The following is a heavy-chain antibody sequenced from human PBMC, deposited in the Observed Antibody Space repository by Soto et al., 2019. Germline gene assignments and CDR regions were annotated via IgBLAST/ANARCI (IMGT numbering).Heavy chain of an antibody. CDR2: IYYSGST. CDR3: ASSTTLDLYFDH. Sequence: PSETLSLTCTVSGGSISSYYLSWIRQPPGKGLEWIGYIYYSGSTNYNPSLKSRLTISVDTSKNQFSLKLSSVTAADTAVYYCASSTTLDLYFDHWGQGTLVTVSS. J-gene: IGHJ4*02. CDR1: GGSISSYY. D-gene: IGHD5-12*01. V-gene: IGHV4-59*01.